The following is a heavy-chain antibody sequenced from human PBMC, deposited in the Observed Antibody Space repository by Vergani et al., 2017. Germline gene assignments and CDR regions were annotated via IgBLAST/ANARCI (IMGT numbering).Heavy chain of an antibody. J-gene: IGHJ4*02. V-gene: IGHV5-51*01. CDR3: ARHTTYTDS. D-gene: IGHD1-1*01. CDR1: EYRFGNYW. Sequence: EVELVQSGPEMRKPGESLKISCKGSEYRFGNYWIGWVRQMPGKGLVWMGIIYPADSDTRYRPSFQGQVTIPADKSISTAFLQWDSLKASDTALYYCARHTTYTDSWGQGTLVTVSS. CDR2: IYPADSDT.